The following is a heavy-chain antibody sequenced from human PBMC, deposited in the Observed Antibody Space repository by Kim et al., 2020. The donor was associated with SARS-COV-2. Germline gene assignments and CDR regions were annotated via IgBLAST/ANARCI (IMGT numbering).Heavy chain of an antibody. CDR3: ARDGSKYYYYGMDV. D-gene: IGHD2-2*03. J-gene: IGHJ6*02. Sequence: VDSVKGRFTISRDNAKNSLYLQMNSLRAEDTAVYYCARDGSKYYYYGMDVWGQGTTVTVSS. V-gene: IGHV3-7*01.